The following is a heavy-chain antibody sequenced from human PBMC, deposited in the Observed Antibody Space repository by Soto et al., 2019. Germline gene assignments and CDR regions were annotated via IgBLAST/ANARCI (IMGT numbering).Heavy chain of an antibody. CDR3: ARGYSHYAH. Sequence: SETLSLTCSVSGGSVSRDSNFWSWIRQPPGKGLEWIGYIYYSGPTRYNPSLESRVTISIDSSKNQVSLNLTSVTAADTAVYYCARGYSHYAHWGRGTLVTVSS. J-gene: IGHJ4*02. V-gene: IGHV4-61*01. CDR2: IYYSGPT. CDR1: GGSVSRDSNF. D-gene: IGHD4-4*01.